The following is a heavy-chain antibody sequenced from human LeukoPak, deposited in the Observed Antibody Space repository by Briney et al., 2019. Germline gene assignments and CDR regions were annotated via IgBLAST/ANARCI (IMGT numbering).Heavy chain of an antibody. CDR2: SNPSSGGT. Sequence: ASVKVSCKASGYTFSDYHIHCLRQAPGQGLECMGWSNPSSGGTNYAEKFHGRVTMTRDTSTNTAYMELSRLRSDDTAVYFCTRVRALAAAGTGARYFQDWGQGTLVTVSS. V-gene: IGHV1-2*02. CDR1: GYTFSDYH. CDR3: TRVRALAAAGTGARYFQD. D-gene: IGHD6-13*01. J-gene: IGHJ1*01.